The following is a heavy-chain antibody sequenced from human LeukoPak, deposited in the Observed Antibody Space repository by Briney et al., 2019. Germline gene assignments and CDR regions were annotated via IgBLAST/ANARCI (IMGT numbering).Heavy chain of an antibody. CDR3: ARDGPGGGYYYYMDV. CDR2: ISSSSSTI. D-gene: IGHD3-10*01. Sequence: GGSLRLSCAASGFTFSSYSMNWVRQAPGKGLEWVSYISSSSSTIYYADSVKGRFTISRDNAKNSLYLQMNSLRAEDTAVYYCARDGPGGGYYYYMDVWGKGTTVTVSS. J-gene: IGHJ6*03. V-gene: IGHV3-48*01. CDR1: GFTFSSYS.